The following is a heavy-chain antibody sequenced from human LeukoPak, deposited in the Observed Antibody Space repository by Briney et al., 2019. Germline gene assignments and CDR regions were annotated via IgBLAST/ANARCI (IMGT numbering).Heavy chain of an antibody. CDR3: AKDLGGFVGYLVF. CDR1: GFTVSNNY. V-gene: IGHV3-53*01. Sequence: GGSLRLSCAASGFTVSNNYMSWVRQAPGKELNWVSTLYSGGNTYSAGSVKGRFTISRDSSKNTLCLQMNSLRAEDTAVYYCAKDLGGFVGYLVFWGQGTLVTVSS. D-gene: IGHD3-22*01. CDR2: LYSGGNT. J-gene: IGHJ4*02.